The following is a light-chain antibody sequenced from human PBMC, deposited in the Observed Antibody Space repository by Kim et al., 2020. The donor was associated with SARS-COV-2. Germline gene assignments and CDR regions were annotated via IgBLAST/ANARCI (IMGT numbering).Light chain of an antibody. J-gene: IGLJ2*01. CDR3: QVWDSSTYVV. V-gene: IGLV3-9*01. CDR1: NIGSKT. CDR2: RNN. Sequence: SYELTQPLSVSVALGQTARITCGGNNIGSKTVHWYQQKPGQAPLLVIYRNNNRPSGIPERFSGSNSGNTATLTIRSAQAGDEADYYCQVWDSSTYVVFGGGTKLTVL.